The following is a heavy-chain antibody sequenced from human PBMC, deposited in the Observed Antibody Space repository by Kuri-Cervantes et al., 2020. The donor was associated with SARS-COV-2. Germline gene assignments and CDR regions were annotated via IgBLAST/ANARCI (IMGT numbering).Heavy chain of an antibody. J-gene: IGHJ5*02. CDR1: AGSISSYY. D-gene: IGHD2-2*01. CDR2: IYTSRST. Sequence: ESLRLSCTVSAGSISSYYRSWIRQPAGKGLEWIGRIYTSRSTNYNPSLKSRVTMSVDTSKNQFSLKLSSVTAADTAVYYCAKDVGVVPAASTLAWFDPWGQGNRVPLSS. CDR3: AKDVGVVPAASTLAWFDP. V-gene: IGHV4-4*07.